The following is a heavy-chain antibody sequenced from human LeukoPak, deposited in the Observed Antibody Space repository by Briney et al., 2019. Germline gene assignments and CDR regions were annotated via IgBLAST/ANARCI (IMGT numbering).Heavy chain of an antibody. Sequence: SETLSLTCTVSGGSISSYYWSWIRQPAGKGLEWIGRIYTSGSTNYNPSLKSRVTMSVDTSKNQFSLKLSSVTAADTAVYYCAREGPYYYDSSGYYRYFDYWGQGTLVTVSS. CDR3: AREGPYYYDSSGYYRYFDY. J-gene: IGHJ4*02. CDR1: GGSISSYY. D-gene: IGHD3-22*01. V-gene: IGHV4-4*07. CDR2: IYTSGST.